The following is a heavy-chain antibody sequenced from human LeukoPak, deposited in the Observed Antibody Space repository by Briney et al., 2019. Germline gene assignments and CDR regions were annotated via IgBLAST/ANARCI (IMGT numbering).Heavy chain of an antibody. Sequence: SETLSLTCSVSGASINSEDYYWSWIRQPAGKALEWIGSIYYSGSTYYNPSLKSRVTISVDTSKNQFSLKLSSVTAADTAVYYCARGGSTGTVDYWGQGTLVTVSS. CDR1: GASINSEDYY. D-gene: IGHD1/OR15-1a*01. J-gene: IGHJ4*02. CDR2: IYYSGST. CDR3: ARGGSTGTVDY. V-gene: IGHV4-39*01.